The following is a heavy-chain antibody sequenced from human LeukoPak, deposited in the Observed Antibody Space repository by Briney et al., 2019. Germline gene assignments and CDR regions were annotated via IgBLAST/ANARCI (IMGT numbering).Heavy chain of an antibody. V-gene: IGHV1-2*04. CDR3: ARVVASDCSSTSCYTLDY. J-gene: IGHJ4*02. Sequence: GASVKVSCKASGYTFTGYYMHWVRQAPGQGLEWMGWINPNSGGTNYAQKFQGWVTMTRDTSISTAYMELSRLRSDGTAVYYCARVVASDCSSTSCYTLDYWGQGTLVTVSS. D-gene: IGHD2-2*02. CDR1: GYTFTGYY. CDR2: INPNSGGT.